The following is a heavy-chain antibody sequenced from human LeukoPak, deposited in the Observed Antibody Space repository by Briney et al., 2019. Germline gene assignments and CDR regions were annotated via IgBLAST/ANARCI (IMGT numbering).Heavy chain of an antibody. J-gene: IGHJ2*01. V-gene: IGHV3-7*04. CDR1: GFAFSSYW. Sequence: PGGSLRLSCAASGFAFSSYWMSWVRQAPGKGLEWVGHIKEDGSQIDYVDSVKGRFTISRDNARNSLYLQLSSLRADDTAMYYCARVHYYFDYWGRGTLVIVSS. CDR2: IKEDGSQI. CDR3: ARVHYYFDY. D-gene: IGHD3-10*01.